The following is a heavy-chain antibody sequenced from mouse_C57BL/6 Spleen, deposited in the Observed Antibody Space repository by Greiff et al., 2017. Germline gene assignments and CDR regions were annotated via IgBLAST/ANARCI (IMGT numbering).Heavy chain of an antibody. Sequence: EVQRVESGGGLVKPGGSLKLSCAASGFTFSSYAMSWVRQTPEKRLEWVATISDGGSYTYYPDNVKGRFTISRDNAKNNLYLQMSHLKSEDTAMYYCASGDGYDGAMDYWGQGTSVTVSS. CDR2: ISDGGSYT. V-gene: IGHV5-4*01. D-gene: IGHD2-2*01. CDR1: GFTFSSYA. CDR3: ASGDGYDGAMDY. J-gene: IGHJ4*01.